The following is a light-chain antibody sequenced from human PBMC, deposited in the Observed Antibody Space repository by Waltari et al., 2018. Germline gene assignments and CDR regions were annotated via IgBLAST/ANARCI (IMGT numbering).Light chain of an antibody. CDR3: MQALQLPVT. Sequence: DIVMTQSPLSMPVTPGAPASISCRSSQSLLQSNGYNYSDGYLQKPGQSPQLLIYLGSNRASGVPDRFSGSGSGTDFTLKISRVEAEDVGVYYCMQALQLPVTFGGGTKVEIK. V-gene: IGKV2-28*01. CDR1: QSLLQSNGYNY. CDR2: LGS. J-gene: IGKJ4*01.